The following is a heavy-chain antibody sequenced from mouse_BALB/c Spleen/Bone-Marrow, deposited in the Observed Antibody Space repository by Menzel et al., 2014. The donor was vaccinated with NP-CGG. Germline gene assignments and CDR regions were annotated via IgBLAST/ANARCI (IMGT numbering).Heavy chain of an antibody. CDR1: GYTFTDYV. V-gene: IGHV1-81*01. Sequence: VMLVESGPELVRPEASVKMSCKASGYTFTDYVISWVKQRTGQGLEWIGEIYPGSGSTYYNEKFKGKATLTADKSSNTAYMQLSSLTSEDSAVYFCARGGGYGSSWFAYWGQGTLVTVSA. CDR2: IYPGSGST. CDR3: ARGGGYGSSWFAY. D-gene: IGHD1-1*01. J-gene: IGHJ3*01.